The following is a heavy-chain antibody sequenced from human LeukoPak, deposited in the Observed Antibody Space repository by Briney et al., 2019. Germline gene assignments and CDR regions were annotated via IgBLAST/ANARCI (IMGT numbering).Heavy chain of an antibody. CDR3: AKDGFGELTDY. CDR1: GFTFSSYS. D-gene: IGHD3-10*01. Sequence: NTGGSLRLSCAASGFTFSSYSMNWVRQAPGKGLEWVSSISSSSSYIYYADSVKGRFTISRDNSKNTLYLQMNSLRAEDTAVYYCAKDGFGELTDYWGQGTLVTVSS. CDR2: ISSSSSYI. V-gene: IGHV3-21*04. J-gene: IGHJ4*02.